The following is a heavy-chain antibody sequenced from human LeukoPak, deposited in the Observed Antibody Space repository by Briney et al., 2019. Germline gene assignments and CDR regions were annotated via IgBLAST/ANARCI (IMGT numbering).Heavy chain of an antibody. Sequence: GRSLRLSCAASGFTFSSYAMHWVRQAPGKGLEWVAVISYDGSSIYYADSVKGRFTISRDNSKNTLYLQMNSLRAEDTAVYYCASGTAYYDFWSGYSLDPWGQGTLVTVSS. J-gene: IGHJ5*02. CDR3: ASGTAYYDFWSGYSLDP. V-gene: IGHV3-30*01. CDR1: GFTFSSYA. CDR2: ISYDGSSI. D-gene: IGHD3-3*01.